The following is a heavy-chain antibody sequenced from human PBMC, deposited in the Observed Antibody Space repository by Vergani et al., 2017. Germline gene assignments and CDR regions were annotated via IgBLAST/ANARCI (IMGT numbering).Heavy chain of an antibody. CDR3: ARHLAYCGGDCYPYYYGMNV. CDR2: IYYSGST. D-gene: IGHD2-21*02. V-gene: IGHV4-39*01. J-gene: IGHJ6*02. CDR1: GGPISSSSYY. Sequence: QLQLQESGPGLVKPSETLSLTCTVSGGPISSSSYYWGWIRQPPGKGLGWIGSIYYSGSTYYNPSLKSRVTISVDTSKNQFSLKLSSVTAADTAVYYCARHLAYCGGDCYPYYYGMNVWGQGTTVTVSS.